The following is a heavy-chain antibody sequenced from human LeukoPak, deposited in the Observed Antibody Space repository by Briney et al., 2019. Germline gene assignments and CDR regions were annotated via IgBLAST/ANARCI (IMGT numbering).Heavy chain of an antibody. CDR1: GYTFTSYG. CDR3: ARDRSPGNFDY. CDR2: ISAYNGNT. Sequence: GASVNVSCKASGYTFTSYGISWVRQAPGQGLEWMGWISAYNGNTNYAQKLQGRVTMTTDTSTSTGYMEVTSLRSDDPPVYYRARDRSPGNFDYWGQGTLVTVSS. V-gene: IGHV1-18*01. J-gene: IGHJ4*02.